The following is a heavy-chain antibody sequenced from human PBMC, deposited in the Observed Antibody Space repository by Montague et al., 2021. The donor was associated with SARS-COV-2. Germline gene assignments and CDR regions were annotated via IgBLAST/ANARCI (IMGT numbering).Heavy chain of an antibody. D-gene: IGHD1-26*01. V-gene: IGHV3-33*01. J-gene: IGHJ4*02. Sequence: SLRLSCAASGFIFSSYGMHWVRQAPGKGLEWVAHIWYDGSNENYVDSVKGRFTISRDNFKNTLYLQMNSLRAEDTAIYYCARGSVGGYYCDYWGQGTLVTVSS. CDR1: GFIFSSYG. CDR3: ARGSVGGYYCDY. CDR2: IWYDGSNE.